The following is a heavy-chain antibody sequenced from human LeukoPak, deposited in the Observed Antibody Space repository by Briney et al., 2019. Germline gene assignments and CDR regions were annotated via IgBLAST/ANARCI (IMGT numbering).Heavy chain of an antibody. J-gene: IGHJ4*02. Sequence: GGSLRLSCAASRFSFRSYGMHWVRQAPGKGLEWVAVISYEGSNEYYADSVKGRFTISRDNSKNTLYLQMTSLRAEDTAVYYCAKDGIRYYYDSSGYYGDYWGQGTLVTVSS. V-gene: IGHV3-30*18. D-gene: IGHD3-22*01. CDR2: ISYEGSNE. CDR1: RFSFRSYG. CDR3: AKDGIRYYYDSSGYYGDY.